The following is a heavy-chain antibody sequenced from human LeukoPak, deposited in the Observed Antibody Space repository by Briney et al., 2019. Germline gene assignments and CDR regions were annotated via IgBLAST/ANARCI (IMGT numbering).Heavy chain of an antibody. CDR3: TRDSGTYNWFDP. J-gene: IGHJ5*02. V-gene: IGHV3-73*01. Sequence: GGSQRLSCAASGFTFSGSAIHWVRQSSGEGVEWLGQIDKKDKGYATATSYAASVKRRFTISRDDSINTEYLQMKSLKTEDTALYYCTRDSGTYNWFDPWGQGTLVTVSS. D-gene: IGHD1-26*01. CDR2: IDKKDKGYAT. CDR1: GFTFSGSA.